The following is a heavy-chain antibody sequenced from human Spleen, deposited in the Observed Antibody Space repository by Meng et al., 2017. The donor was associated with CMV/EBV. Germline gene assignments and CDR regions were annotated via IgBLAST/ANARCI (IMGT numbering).Heavy chain of an antibody. V-gene: IGHV3-30-3*01. J-gene: IGHJ6*02. CDR3: ARDLGAGAMVGGVSFYGMDV. Sequence: GGSLRLSCAASGFTFSSYGMHWVRQAPGKGLEWVAVLSYDGSDKYNANSVKGRFTISRDNSKNTLYLQMNSLRAEDRAVYYCARDLGAGAMVGGVSFYGMDVWGQGTTVTV. CDR2: LSYDGSDK. CDR1: GFTFSSYG. D-gene: IGHD3-10*01.